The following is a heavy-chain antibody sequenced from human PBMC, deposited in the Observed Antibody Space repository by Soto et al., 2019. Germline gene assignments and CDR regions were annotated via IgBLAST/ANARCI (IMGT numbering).Heavy chain of an antibody. Sequence: ASVKVSCKVSGYTFTELSMHWVRQAPGKGLEWMGGFDLGDGEIIYAQKLQGRVTMTVDTSADTAYMELSSLRSEDTAVYYCGRGTVVTHFDYGGQGGLVTVSS. J-gene: IGHJ4*02. CDR1: GYTFTELS. D-gene: IGHD2-15*01. CDR2: FDLGDGEI. CDR3: GRGTVVTHFDY. V-gene: IGHV1-24*01.